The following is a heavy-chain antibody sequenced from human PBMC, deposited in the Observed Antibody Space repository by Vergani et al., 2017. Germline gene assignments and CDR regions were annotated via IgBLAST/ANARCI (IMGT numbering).Heavy chain of an antibody. V-gene: IGHV3-30*03. CDR1: GFTSSYYG. D-gene: IGHD1-1*01. J-gene: IGHJ1*01. CDR2: ISYDGTQK. CDR3: ATKSCGTPGCQIGYFRE. Sequence: QVQLVESGGGVVQRGGSLRLSCATSGFTSSYYGMHWVRQAPGKGLEWVAVISYDGTQKYYADSVKGRFTISRDNSKSTLYLQMNSLRTEDTAVYYCATKSCGTPGCQIGYFREWGQGTLVTVSS.